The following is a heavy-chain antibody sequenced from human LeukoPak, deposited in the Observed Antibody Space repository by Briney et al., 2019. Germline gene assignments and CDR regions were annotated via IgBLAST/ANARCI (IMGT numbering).Heavy chain of an antibody. D-gene: IGHD3-22*01. CDR3: ARGKVVITTADFDY. CDR1: GGSFSGYY. CDR2: INHSGST. Sequence: SETLSLTCAVYGGSFSGYYWSWIRQPPGKGLEWIGEINHSGSTNYNPSLKSRVTISVDTSKNQFSLKLSSVTAADTAVYYCARGKVVITTADFDYWGQGTLVTVSS. V-gene: IGHV4-34*01. J-gene: IGHJ4*02.